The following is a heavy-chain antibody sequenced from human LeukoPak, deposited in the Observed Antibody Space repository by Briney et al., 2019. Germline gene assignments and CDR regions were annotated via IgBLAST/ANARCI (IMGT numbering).Heavy chain of an antibody. CDR2: IWYDGSNK. CDR3: ARDNPDCSGGSCEFDY. Sequence: PGGSLRLSCAASGFTFSSYGMHWVRQAQGKGLEWVAVIWYDGSNKYYADSVKGRFTISRDNSKNTLYLQMNSLRAEDTAVYYCARDNPDCSGGSCEFDYWGQGTLVTVSS. CDR1: GFTFSSYG. V-gene: IGHV3-33*08. D-gene: IGHD2-15*01. J-gene: IGHJ4*02.